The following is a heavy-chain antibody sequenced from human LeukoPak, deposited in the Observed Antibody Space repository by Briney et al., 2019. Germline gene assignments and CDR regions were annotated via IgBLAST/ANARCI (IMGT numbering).Heavy chain of an antibody. CDR3: ASQLPKPNDFWSGYYRRHDAFDI. D-gene: IGHD3-3*01. Sequence: ASVKVSCKASGYTFTSYDINWVRQATGQGLEWMGWMNPNSGNTGYAQKFQGRVTITRNTSISTAYMELSSLRSEDTAVYYCASQLPKPNDFWSGYYRRHDAFDIWGQGTMVTVSS. CDR2: MNPNSGNT. V-gene: IGHV1-8*03. CDR1: GYTFTSYD. J-gene: IGHJ3*02.